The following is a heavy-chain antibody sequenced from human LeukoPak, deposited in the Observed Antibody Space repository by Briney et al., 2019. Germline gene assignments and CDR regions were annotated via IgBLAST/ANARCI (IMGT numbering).Heavy chain of an antibody. J-gene: IGHJ4*02. CDR2: IWSGGTNK. D-gene: IGHD1-20*01. CDR3: VRSRPPGNNFVDY. V-gene: IGHV3-33*01. CDR1: GFTFSTYG. Sequence: GGSLRLSCAASGFTFSTYGMHWVRQAPGKGLEWVAVIWSGGTNKYYADSVKDRFTISRDDSKNTLYLQMNSLRGDDTAVYCCVRSRPPGNNFVDYWGQGTLVTVSS.